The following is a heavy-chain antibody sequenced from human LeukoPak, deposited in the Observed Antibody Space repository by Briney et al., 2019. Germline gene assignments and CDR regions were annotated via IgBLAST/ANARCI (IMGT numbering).Heavy chain of an antibody. CDR3: ARLWFDPPARWFDP. D-gene: IGHD3-10*01. J-gene: IGHJ5*02. Sequence: ASVKVSCKASGYTFTGYYMHWVRQAPGQGLEWMGWINPNSGGTNYAQKFQGWVTMTRDTSISTAYMELSRLRSDDTAVYYCARLWFDPPARWFDPWGQGTLVTVSS. V-gene: IGHV1-2*04. CDR2: INPNSGGT. CDR1: GYTFTGYY.